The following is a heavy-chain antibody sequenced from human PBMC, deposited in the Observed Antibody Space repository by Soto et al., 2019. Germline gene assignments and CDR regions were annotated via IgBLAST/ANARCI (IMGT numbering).Heavy chain of an antibody. Sequence: SRARNGGISGASVDSGEYSWSWIRQPPGKGLEWIGYIYHGVSTDYNPSLKSRVTISVDSSKNLFSLSLSSVTAADTAVYFCVRSGCSSTACHTAWFDPWGPSTLVTVSS. J-gene: IGHJ5*02. CDR3: VRSGCSSTACHTAWFDP. V-gene: IGHV4-30-2*01. CDR2: IYHGVST. D-gene: IGHD2-2*01. CDR1: GASVDSGEYS.